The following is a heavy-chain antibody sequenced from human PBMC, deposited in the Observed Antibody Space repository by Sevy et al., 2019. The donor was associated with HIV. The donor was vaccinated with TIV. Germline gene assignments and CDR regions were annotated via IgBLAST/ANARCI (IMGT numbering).Heavy chain of an antibody. CDR3: ARDHVKDGDLGDYYYFAMDV. CDR1: GFTFSSYE. CDR2: VSGSDDTK. V-gene: IGHV3-48*03. D-gene: IGHD4-17*01. Sequence: GGSLRLSCAASGFTFSSYEMNWVRQAPGKGLEWVSYVSGSDDTKYYADSVKGRFTISRDNAKNSLYLQMNSLRAEDTAVYYCARDHVKDGDLGDYYYFAMDVWGQGTTVTVSS. J-gene: IGHJ6*02.